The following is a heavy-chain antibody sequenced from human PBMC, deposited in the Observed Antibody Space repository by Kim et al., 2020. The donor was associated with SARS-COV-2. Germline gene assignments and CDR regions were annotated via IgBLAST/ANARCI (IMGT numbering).Heavy chain of an antibody. CDR3: ATGGGTMVQRNGGVYYYYYGMDV. CDR2: FDPEDGET. CDR1: GYTLTELS. V-gene: IGHV1-24*01. D-gene: IGHD3-10*01. J-gene: IGHJ6*02. Sequence: ASVKVSCKVSGYTLTELSKHWVRQAPGKGLEWMGGFDPEDGETIYAQKFQGRVTMTEDTSTDTAYMELSSLRSEDTAVYYCATGGGTMVQRNGGVYYYYYGMDVWGQGTTVTVSS.